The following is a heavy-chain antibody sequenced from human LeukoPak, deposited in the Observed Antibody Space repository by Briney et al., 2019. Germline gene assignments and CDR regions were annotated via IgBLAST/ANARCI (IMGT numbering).Heavy chain of an antibody. J-gene: IGHJ4*02. Sequence: LAGGSLRLSCAASGFTFSSYGMHWVRQAPGKGLEWVAVIWYDGSNKYYADSVKGRFTISRDNSKNTLYLQMNSLRAEDTAVYYCASDDYRPRITMVRGANPAHCWGQGTLVTVSS. D-gene: IGHD3-10*01. CDR2: IWYDGSNK. CDR3: ASDDYRPRITMVRGANPAHC. V-gene: IGHV3-33*01. CDR1: GFTFSSYG.